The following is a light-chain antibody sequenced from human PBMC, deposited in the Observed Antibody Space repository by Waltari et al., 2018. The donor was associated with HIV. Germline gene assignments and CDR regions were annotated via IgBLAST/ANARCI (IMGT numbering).Light chain of an antibody. J-gene: IGKJ1*01. V-gene: IGKV3-20*01. CDR1: QSVSNSY. CDR3: QQYSNSPT. CDR2: GAS. Sequence: PGPLPLSPGERATLSCRASQSVSNSYLAWYQQKPGQAPRLLIYGASSRATGIPDRFSGSGSGTDFTLTISRLEPEDFAVYYCQQYSNSPTFGQGTKVEVK.